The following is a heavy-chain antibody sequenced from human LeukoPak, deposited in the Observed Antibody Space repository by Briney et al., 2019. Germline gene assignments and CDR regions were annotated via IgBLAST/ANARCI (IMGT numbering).Heavy chain of an antibody. Sequence: GGSLRLSCAASGFTFTSHWMSWVRRAPGKGLEWVARMNLDGSEKYYVDSVKGRFTISRDNAKTSLYLEMSSLRAEDTAVYYCARDATYCTNGVCYTRFDYWGQGTLVTVSS. V-gene: IGHV3-7*01. J-gene: IGHJ4*02. CDR3: ARDATYCTNGVCYTRFDY. CDR1: GFTFTSHW. D-gene: IGHD2-8*01. CDR2: MNLDGSEK.